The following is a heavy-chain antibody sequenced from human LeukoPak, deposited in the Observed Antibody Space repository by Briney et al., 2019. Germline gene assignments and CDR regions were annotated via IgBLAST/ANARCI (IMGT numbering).Heavy chain of an antibody. V-gene: IGHV3-21*01. CDR3: AKDRNFYFDY. Sequence: GGSLRLSCAASGFTFSSYSMNWVRQAPGKGLEWVSSISSSSSYIYYADSVKGRFTISRDNAKNSLCLQMNSLRAEDTAVYYCAKDRNFYFDYWGQGTLVTVSS. CDR2: ISSSSSYI. J-gene: IGHJ4*02. D-gene: IGHD1-14*01. CDR1: GFTFSSYS.